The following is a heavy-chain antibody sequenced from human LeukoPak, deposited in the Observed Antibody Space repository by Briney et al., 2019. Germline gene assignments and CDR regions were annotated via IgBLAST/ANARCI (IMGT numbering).Heavy chain of an antibody. D-gene: IGHD2-2*01. CDR1: GGSISITGIS. J-gene: IGHJ4*02. V-gene: IGHV4-30-2*01. Sequence: SETLSLTCTVSGGSISITGISWNWVRQPPGKGLEWIGCVYHSGSTYLNPSLKSRVTMSVDKSKNQFSLKLSSVTAADTAVYYCARGRPIVVPAAAFYFDYWGQGTLVTVSS. CDR3: ARGRPIVVPAAAFYFDY. CDR2: VYHSGST.